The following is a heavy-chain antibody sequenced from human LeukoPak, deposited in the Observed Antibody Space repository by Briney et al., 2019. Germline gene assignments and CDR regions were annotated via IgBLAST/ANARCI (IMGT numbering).Heavy chain of an antibody. CDR1: GGTLSSYA. CDR3: ARHSGSYHNAFDI. D-gene: IGHD1-26*01. J-gene: IGHJ3*02. CDR2: IIPIFGTA. V-gene: IGHV1-69*13. Sequence: SVKVSCKASGGTLSSYAISWVRQAPGQGLEWMGGIIPIFGTANYAQKFQGRVTITADESTSTAYMELSSLRSEDTAVYYCARHSGSYHNAFDIWGQGTMVTVSS.